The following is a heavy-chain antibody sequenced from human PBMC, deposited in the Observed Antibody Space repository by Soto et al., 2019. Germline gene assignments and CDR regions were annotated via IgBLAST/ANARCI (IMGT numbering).Heavy chain of an antibody. V-gene: IGHV1-24*01. D-gene: IGHD3-10*01. CDR3: ARSGGLGSYYIGPFDP. Sequence: ASVKVSCKVSGYTLTELSMHWVRQAPGKGLEWIGGFHPEEGETVYAQKFQGRVTMTTETSTSTAFMELRSLRSDDTAVYYCARSGGLGSYYIGPFDPWGQGTLVTVSS. J-gene: IGHJ5*02. CDR1: GYTLTELS. CDR2: FHPEEGET.